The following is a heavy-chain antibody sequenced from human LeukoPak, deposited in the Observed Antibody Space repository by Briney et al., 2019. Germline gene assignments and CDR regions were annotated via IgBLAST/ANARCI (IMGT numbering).Heavy chain of an antibody. CDR1: GFTFSNSW. J-gene: IGHJ4*02. Sequence: PGGSLRLSCAASGFTFSNSWMHWVRQVPGKGLVYVSSIIGDGSLIHYADSVKGRFTISRDNSKNTLYLQMNSLRAEDTAVYYCAKVDYYDSSGYFYGYWGQGTLVTVSS. CDR3: AKVDYYDSSGYFYGY. V-gene: IGHV3-74*01. CDR2: IIGDGSLI. D-gene: IGHD3-22*01.